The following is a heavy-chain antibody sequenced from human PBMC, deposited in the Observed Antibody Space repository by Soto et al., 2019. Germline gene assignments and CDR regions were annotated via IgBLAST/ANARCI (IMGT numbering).Heavy chain of an antibody. Sequence: EVQLLESGGGLVQPGGSLRLSCAASGFTFDSYAMSWVRQAPGKGLEWVSAITGSGGSSYYADSVKGRFIISRDNSKNTLYLQMNSLRGEDTAVYYCAKGYYSGYDLAYFDYWGQGTLVTVSS. CDR2: ITGSGGSS. CDR3: AKGYYSGYDLAYFDY. V-gene: IGHV3-23*01. CDR1: GFTFDSYA. D-gene: IGHD5-12*01. J-gene: IGHJ4*02.